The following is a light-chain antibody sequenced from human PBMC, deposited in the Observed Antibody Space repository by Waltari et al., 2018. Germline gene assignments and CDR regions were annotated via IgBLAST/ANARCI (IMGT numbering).Light chain of an antibody. CDR2: KTS. Sequence: CRSIQSVSRWLAWFKHKPGKAPKLLIYKTSTLESGGPSRFSGSGSGTEFSLTISSLQPDDFATYYCQHYSTYSWTFGQGTKLEIK. J-gene: IGKJ1*01. V-gene: IGKV1-5*03. CDR3: QHYSTYSWT. CDR1: QSVSRW.